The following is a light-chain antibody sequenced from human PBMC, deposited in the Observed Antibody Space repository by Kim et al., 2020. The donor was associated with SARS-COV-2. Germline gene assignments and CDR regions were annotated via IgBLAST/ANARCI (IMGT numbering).Light chain of an antibody. CDR1: SSDVGDYEH. J-gene: IGLJ2*01. Sequence: PGQSVTISCTGASSDVGDYEHVSWYQQHPGQAPKLNIYEVTKRPSGVPDRFSGSKSGNTASLTVSGLQAEDEAVYYCSAFVGSRVFGGGTQLTVL. CDR2: EVT. CDR3: SAFVGSRV. V-gene: IGLV2-8*01.